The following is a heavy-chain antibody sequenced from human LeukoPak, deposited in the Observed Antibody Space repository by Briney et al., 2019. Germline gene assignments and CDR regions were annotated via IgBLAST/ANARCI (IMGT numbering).Heavy chain of an antibody. CDR3: ARAPYYYYGMDV. J-gene: IGHJ6*02. V-gene: IGHV1-69*13. CDR2: IIPIFGTA. CDR1: GGTFSSYA. Sequence: PVKVSCKASGGTFSSYAISWVRQAPGQGLEWMGGIIPIFGTANYAQKFQGRVTITADESTSTAYMELSSLRSEDTAVYYCARAPYYYYGMDVWGQGTTVTVSS.